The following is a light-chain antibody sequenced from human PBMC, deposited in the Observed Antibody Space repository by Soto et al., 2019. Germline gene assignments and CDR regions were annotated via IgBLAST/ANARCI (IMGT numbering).Light chain of an antibody. Sequence: QSALTQPASVSGSPGQSITISCTGTSSDVGGYNAVSWYQQHPGNAPKRMIYEVNNRPSGVSNRFSGSKSGNTASLTISGLQAEDEADYYCTSFTSTRTDVCGTGTKVTVL. CDR1: SSDVGGYNA. J-gene: IGLJ1*01. CDR2: EVN. V-gene: IGLV2-14*01. CDR3: TSFTSTRTDV.